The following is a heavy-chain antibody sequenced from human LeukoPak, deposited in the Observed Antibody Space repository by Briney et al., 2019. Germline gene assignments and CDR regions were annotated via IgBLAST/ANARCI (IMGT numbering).Heavy chain of an antibody. D-gene: IGHD2-15*01. J-gene: IGHJ4*02. CDR1: GFTFRSYA. V-gene: IGHV3-23*01. CDR2: ISYSDGTT. Sequence: PGGSLRLSCAASGFTFRSYAMNWVRQAPGKGLEWVSSISYSDGTTYYADSVKGRFTISRDNSKNTLYVQMNDLRAEDTAVYYCAKTTSIGYCSGGYCCEAFDYWGQGTLVTVSS. CDR3: AKTTSIGYCSGGYCCEAFDY.